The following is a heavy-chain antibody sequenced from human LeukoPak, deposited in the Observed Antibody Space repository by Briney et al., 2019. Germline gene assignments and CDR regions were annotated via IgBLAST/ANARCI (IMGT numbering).Heavy chain of an antibody. V-gene: IGHV1-8*01. CDR1: GYTFTSYD. Sequence: ASVKVSCRASGYTFTSYDINWVRQATGQGLEWMGWMNPNSGNTGYAQKFQGRVTMTRNTSISTAYMELSSLRSEDTAVYYCARGTRFLEWLYVYWGQGTLVTVSS. J-gene: IGHJ4*02. CDR3: ARGTRFLEWLYVY. D-gene: IGHD3-3*01. CDR2: MNPNSGNT.